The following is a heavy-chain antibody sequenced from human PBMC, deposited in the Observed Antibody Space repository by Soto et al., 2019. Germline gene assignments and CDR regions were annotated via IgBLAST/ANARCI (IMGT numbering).Heavy chain of an antibody. J-gene: IGHJ4*02. V-gene: IGHV3-30*18. CDR3: AKEKYYYDSSGYYFDY. CDR2: ISYDGSNK. Sequence: GGSLRLCCAASGFTFSSYGMHWVRQAPGKGLEWVAVISYDGSNKYYADSVKGRFTISRDNSKNTLYPQMNSLRAEDTAVYYCAKEKYYYDSSGYYFDYWGQGTLVTVSS. D-gene: IGHD3-22*01. CDR1: GFTFSSYG.